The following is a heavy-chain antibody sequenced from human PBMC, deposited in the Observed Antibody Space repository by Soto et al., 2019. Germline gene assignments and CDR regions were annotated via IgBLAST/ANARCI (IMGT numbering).Heavy chain of an antibody. CDR1: GFTFSSYA. V-gene: IGHV3-23*01. Sequence: EVQLLESGGGLVQPGGSLRLSCAASGFTFSSYAMSWXXXXXXXXXEWVSAISGTGGSTYYADSVKGRFTISRDNSKXXXXXXXXXXXXXXXXXXXXXXXXXXXXXXSFVWGQGTLVTVSS. J-gene: IGHJ4*02. D-gene: IGHD3-3*02. CDR3: XXXXXXXXXXSFV. CDR2: ISGTGGST.